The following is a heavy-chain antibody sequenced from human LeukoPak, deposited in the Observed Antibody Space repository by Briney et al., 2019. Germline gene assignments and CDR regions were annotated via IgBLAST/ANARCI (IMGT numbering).Heavy chain of an antibody. D-gene: IGHD2-15*01. V-gene: IGHV3-72*01. Sequence: GGSLRLSCAASGFTFSNHYMDWVRQAPGKGLDWVGRIRNKANSYTTEYAASVKGRFTISRDDSKNSLYLQMNSLKIEDTAVYYCAKAHPRSRFDSWGQGTLVTVSS. CDR2: IRNKANSYTT. CDR3: AKAHPRSRFDS. CDR1: GFTFSNHY. J-gene: IGHJ4*02.